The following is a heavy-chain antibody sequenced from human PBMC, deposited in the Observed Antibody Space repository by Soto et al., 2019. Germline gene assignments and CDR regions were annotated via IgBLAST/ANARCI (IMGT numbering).Heavy chain of an antibody. Sequence: PSETLSLTCTVSGGSISSYYWSCSRQPPGKRLEWIGYSYYSGSTNYNPSLKSRVTISVDTSKNKFSLKLSSVTAADTAVYYCARGSEGWFDPWGQGTLVTVSS. J-gene: IGHJ5*02. CDR2: SYYSGST. V-gene: IGHV4-59*01. D-gene: IGHD6-25*01. CDR1: GGSISSYY. CDR3: ARGSEGWFDP.